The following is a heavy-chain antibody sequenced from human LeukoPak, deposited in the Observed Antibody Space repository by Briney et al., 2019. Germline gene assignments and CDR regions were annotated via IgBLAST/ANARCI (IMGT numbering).Heavy chain of an antibody. D-gene: IGHD5-18*01. CDR1: GSTFSSYW. V-gene: IGHV3-7*01. CDR2: IKQDGSEE. J-gene: IGHJ4*02. Sequence: GGSLRLSCAASGSTFSSYWMSWVRQAPGKGLEWVANIKQDGSEEYYVDSVKGRFTISRDNAKNSLYLQMNSLRAEDTAVYYCARVATGGYSYGYNSKPSYYFDYWGQGTLVTVSS. CDR3: ARVATGGYSYGYNSKPSYYFDY.